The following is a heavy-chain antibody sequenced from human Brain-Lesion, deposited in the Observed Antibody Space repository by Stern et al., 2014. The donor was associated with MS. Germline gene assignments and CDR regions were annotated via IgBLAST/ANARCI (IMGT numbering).Heavy chain of an antibody. D-gene: IGHD2-15*01. J-gene: IGHJ5*02. V-gene: IGHV4-39*01. CDR2: IYYSGNT. CDR1: GGSVSSTSYA. CDR3: AGEEDIRYCSGGSCTGNWFEP. Sequence: QVQLVESGPGLVKPSETLSLTCTVAGGSVSSTSYAWAWIRQPPGKGLEWIGTIYYSGNTYYSPSLKSRLTLSLDTSKNPFSLPLRSVTAADTAVYYCAGEEDIRYCSGGSCTGNWFEPWGQGTLVTVSS.